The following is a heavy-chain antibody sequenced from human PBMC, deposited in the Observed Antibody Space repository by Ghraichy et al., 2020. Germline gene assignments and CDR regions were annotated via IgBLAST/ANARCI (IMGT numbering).Heavy chain of an antibody. CDR3: ARGSYSSGWYSKGSFDY. D-gene: IGHD6-19*01. CDR1: GFTFSSYE. CDR2: ISSSGSTI. J-gene: IGHJ4*02. V-gene: IGHV3-48*03. Sequence: GALRLSCAASGFTFSSYEMNWVRQAPGKGLEWVSYISSSGSTIYYADSVKGRFTISRDNAKNSLYLQMNSLRAEDTAVYYCARGSYSSGWYSKGSFDYWGQGTLVTVSS.